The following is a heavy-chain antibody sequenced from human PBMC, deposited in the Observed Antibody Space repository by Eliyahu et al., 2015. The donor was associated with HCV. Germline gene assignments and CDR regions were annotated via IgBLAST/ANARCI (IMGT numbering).Heavy chain of an antibody. V-gene: IGHV3-48*04. Sequence: EVQLVESGGALVQPGGSXRLSCAASGFTFRIYSMNWVRQAPGKGLEWVAYMTSDTRTIKYGDSVRGRFTISRDNARNAVYLQMNSLRVEDTAVYYCARSVEGNFDNWGQGMLVTVSS. J-gene: IGHJ4*02. CDR3: ARSVEGNFDN. CDR2: MTSDTRTI. D-gene: IGHD6-19*01. CDR1: GFTFRIYS.